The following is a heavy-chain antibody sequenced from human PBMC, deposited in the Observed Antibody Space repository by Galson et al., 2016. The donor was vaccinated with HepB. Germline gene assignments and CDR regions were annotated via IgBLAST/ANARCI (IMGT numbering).Heavy chain of an antibody. CDR3: AKVSDFWTAYYFFDF. CDR1: GGSITSSY. D-gene: IGHD3/OR15-3a*01. V-gene: IGHV4-59*01. CDR2: IFYSGSA. J-gene: IGHJ4*02. Sequence: SETLSLTCSVSGGSITSSYWSWIRQPPGKGLEWVGYIFYSGSAYYNPSLKSRLTMSVDTSKNQFSLNLPSVTAADTAIYYCAKVSDFWTAYYFFDFWGQGALVIVSS.